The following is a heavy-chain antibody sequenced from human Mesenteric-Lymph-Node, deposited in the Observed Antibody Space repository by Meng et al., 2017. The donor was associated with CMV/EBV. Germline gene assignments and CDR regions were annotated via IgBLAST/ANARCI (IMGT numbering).Heavy chain of an antibody. J-gene: IGHJ6*02. CDR2: INPNSDIP. V-gene: IGHV1-2*02. D-gene: IGHD6-13*01. CDR1: GYLFTAHH. Sequence: ASVKVSCKASGYLFTAHHIHWVRQAPGQGLEWLGWINPNSDIPNYAQKFQGRVTMTRDTSTTTAYMELRSLRSDDTAVYYCARGSSTWPGDLFYDDYGMDVWGQGTTVTVSS. CDR3: ARGSSTWPGDLFYDDYGMDV.